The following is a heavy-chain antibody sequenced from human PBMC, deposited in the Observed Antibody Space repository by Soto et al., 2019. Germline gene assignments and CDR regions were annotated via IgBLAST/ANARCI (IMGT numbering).Heavy chain of an antibody. D-gene: IGHD5-12*01. J-gene: IGHJ6*02. V-gene: IGHV4-34*01. CDR2: INHSGST. CDR3: ARVRPWATIDRYYYGMDV. CDR1: GGSFSGYY. Sequence: SETLSLTCAVYGGSFSGYYWSWIRQPPGKGLEWIGEINHSGSTNYNPSLKSRVTISVDTSKNQFSLKLSSVTAADTAVYYCARVRPWATIDRYYYGMDVWGQGTTVTVSS.